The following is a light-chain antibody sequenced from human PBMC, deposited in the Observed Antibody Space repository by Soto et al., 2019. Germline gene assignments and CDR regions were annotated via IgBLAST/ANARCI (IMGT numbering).Light chain of an antibody. Sequence: IQMTQSPTPPSSSVGDRVPLTCRASQSISNFLNWYQQKPGKAPKLLIYAASSLQSGVPSRFSASGSGTDFTLTISSLQPEDFATYYCQQSYSIPITFGQGTRLEIK. CDR1: QSISNF. CDR2: AAS. J-gene: IGKJ5*01. CDR3: QQSYSIPIT. V-gene: IGKV1-39*01.